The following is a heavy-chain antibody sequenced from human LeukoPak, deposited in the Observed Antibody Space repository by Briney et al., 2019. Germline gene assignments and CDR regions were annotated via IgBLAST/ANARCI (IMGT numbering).Heavy chain of an antibody. Sequence: GGPLRLSCAASGFTFSSYAMHWVRQAPGKGLEWVAVISYDGSNKYYADSVKGRFTISRDNSKNTLYLQMNSLRAEDTAVYYCARDTPADYWGQGTLVTVSS. J-gene: IGHJ4*02. CDR3: ARDTPADY. CDR2: ISYDGSNK. CDR1: GFTFSSYA. V-gene: IGHV3-30-3*01.